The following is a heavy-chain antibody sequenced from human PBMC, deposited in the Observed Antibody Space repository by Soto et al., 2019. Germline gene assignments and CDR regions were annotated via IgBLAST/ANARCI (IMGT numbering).Heavy chain of an antibody. CDR3: AKGSTYSSSSDLDY. CDR2: ISWNSGSI. D-gene: IGHD6-6*01. J-gene: IGHJ4*02. Sequence: GGSLRLSCAASGFTFDDYAMHWVRQAPGKGLEWVSGISWNSGSIDYADSVKGRFTISRDNAKNSLYLQMNSLRAEDTALYYCAKGSTYSSSSDLDYWGQGTLVTVSA. V-gene: IGHV3-9*01. CDR1: GFTFDDYA.